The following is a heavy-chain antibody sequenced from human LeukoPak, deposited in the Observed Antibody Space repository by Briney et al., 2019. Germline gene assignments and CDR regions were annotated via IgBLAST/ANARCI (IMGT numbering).Heavy chain of an antibody. V-gene: IGHV3-48*03. CDR1: GFTFSSYE. Sequence: GGSLRLSYAASGFTFSSYEMNWVRQAPGKGLEWVSYISSSGSNTYYADSVKGRFTISRDNAKNSLYLQMNSLRAEDTAVYYCAGDYYDSSGYFLGVYWGQGTLVTVSS. J-gene: IGHJ4*02. CDR2: ISSSGSNT. CDR3: AGDYYDSSGYFLGVY. D-gene: IGHD3-22*01.